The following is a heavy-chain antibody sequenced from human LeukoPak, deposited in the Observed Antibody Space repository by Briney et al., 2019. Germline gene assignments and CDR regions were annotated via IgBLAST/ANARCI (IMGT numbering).Heavy chain of an antibody. CDR1: GFIFRSYA. CDR3: ARAPDRGTLAGYYYYYMDV. V-gene: IGHV3-30*01. D-gene: IGHD6-19*01. CDR2: ISYDGSKK. Sequence: PGRSLRLSCAASGFIFRSYAMHWVRQAPGKGLEWVAVISYDGSKKYYADSVNGRFTISRDNSKNTLYLQMNSLRADDTAEYYCARAPDRGTLAGYYYYYMDVWGKGTTVTDSS. J-gene: IGHJ6*03.